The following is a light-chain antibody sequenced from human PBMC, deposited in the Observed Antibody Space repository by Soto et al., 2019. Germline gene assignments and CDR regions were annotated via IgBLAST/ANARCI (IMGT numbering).Light chain of an antibody. CDR3: SSYTSSNTWV. CDR1: SSDVGVYNY. J-gene: IGLJ3*02. V-gene: IGLV2-14*01. Sequence: QSVLTQPASVSGSPGQSITFSCTGTSSDVGVYNYVSWYQQHPGKAPKLMIYEVSHRPSGVSNRFSGSKSGNTASLTISGLQAEDEADYYCSSYTSSNTWVFGRGTKLTVL. CDR2: EVS.